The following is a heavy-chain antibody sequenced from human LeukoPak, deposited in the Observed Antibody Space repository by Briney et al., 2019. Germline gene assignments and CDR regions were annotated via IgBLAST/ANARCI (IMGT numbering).Heavy chain of an antibody. Sequence: PGGSLRLSCAASGFTFSSYGMHWVRQAPGKGLEWVAFIRYDGSNTYYVDSVKGRFTISRDNAKNSLYLQMNSLRAEDTAVYFCARLAITEAFDIWGQGTMVTVSP. CDR3: ARLAITEAFDI. CDR2: IRYDGSNT. D-gene: IGHD3-9*01. J-gene: IGHJ3*02. V-gene: IGHV3-30*02. CDR1: GFTFSSYG.